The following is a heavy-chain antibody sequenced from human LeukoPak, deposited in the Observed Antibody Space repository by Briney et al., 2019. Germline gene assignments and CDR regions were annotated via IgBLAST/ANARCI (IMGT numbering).Heavy chain of an antibody. Sequence: GGSLRLSCAASGFTFSDFWMYWVRQAPGKGLVWITNINEDGTTAYADSVKGRFIVSRDNAKNTLYLQMNSLRAEDTAVYYCARVRGANWGQGTLVTVSS. V-gene: IGHV3-74*01. D-gene: IGHD3-16*01. CDR2: INEDGTT. CDR3: ARVRGAN. J-gene: IGHJ4*02. CDR1: GFTFSDFW.